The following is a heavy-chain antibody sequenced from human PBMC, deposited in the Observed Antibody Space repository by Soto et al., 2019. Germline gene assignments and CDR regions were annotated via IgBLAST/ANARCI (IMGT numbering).Heavy chain of an antibody. J-gene: IGHJ4*02. CDR3: ARDGSRDIVVVVAATLLDY. D-gene: IGHD2-15*01. CDR2: IWYDGSNK. Sequence: QVQLVESGGGVVQPGRSLRLSCAASGFTFSSYGMHWVRQAPGKGLEWVAVIWYDGSNKYYADSEKGRFTISRDNSKNTLYLQMNSLRAEDTAVYYCARDGSRDIVVVVAATLLDYWGQGTLVTVSS. CDR1: GFTFSSYG. V-gene: IGHV3-33*01.